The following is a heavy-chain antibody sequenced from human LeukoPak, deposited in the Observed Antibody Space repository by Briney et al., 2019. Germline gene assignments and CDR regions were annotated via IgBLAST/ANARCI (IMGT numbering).Heavy chain of an antibody. V-gene: IGHV3-20*04. J-gene: IGHJ5*02. CDR3: ARDRIWSGYYREAIWFDP. Sequence: GGSLRLSCAASGFTFDDYGMSWVRQAPGKGLEWVSGINWNGGSTGYADSVKGRFTISRDNAKNSLYLQMNSLRAEDTALYYCARDRIWSGYYREAIWFDPWGQGTLVTVSS. CDR1: GFTFDDYG. CDR2: INWNGGST. D-gene: IGHD3-3*01.